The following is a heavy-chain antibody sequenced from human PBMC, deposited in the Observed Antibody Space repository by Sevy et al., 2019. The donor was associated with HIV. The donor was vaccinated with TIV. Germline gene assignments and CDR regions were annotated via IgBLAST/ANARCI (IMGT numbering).Heavy chain of an antibody. CDR2: ISGLSNYI. V-gene: IGHV3-21*01. CDR3: ARGPPDGSYDYFDY. D-gene: IGHD1-26*01. J-gene: IGHJ4*02. Sequence: GGSLRLSCAASGFTLSSYNMYWVRQAPGKGLELVSSISGLSNYIYYADSMKGRFTITRDNAKNLLYLQMNSPGAEDTDVYYCARGPPDGSYDYFDYWGQGTLVTVSS. CDR1: GFTLSSYN.